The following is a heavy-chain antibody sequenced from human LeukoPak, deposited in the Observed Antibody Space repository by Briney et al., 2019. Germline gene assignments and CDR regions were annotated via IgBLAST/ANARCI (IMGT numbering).Heavy chain of an antibody. CDR3: AKDIGEAAAGTGLVIDY. Sequence: GGSLRLSCGAPDSNIGTYAVTWVRQVPGKGLEWVSAISGSGGSTYYADSVKGRFTISRDNSKNTLYLQMNSLRAEDTAVYYCAKDIGEAAAGTGLVIDYWGQGTLVTVSS. CDR2: ISGSGGST. V-gene: IGHV3-23*01. CDR1: DSNIGTYA. J-gene: IGHJ4*02. D-gene: IGHD6-13*01.